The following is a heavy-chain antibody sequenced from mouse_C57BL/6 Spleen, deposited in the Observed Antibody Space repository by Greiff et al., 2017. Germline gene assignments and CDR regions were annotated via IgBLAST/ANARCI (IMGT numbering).Heavy chain of an antibody. CDR2: IYPGGGYT. V-gene: IGHV1-63*01. Sequence: QVQLKESGAELVRPGTSVKMSCKASGYTFTNYWIGWAKQRPGHGLEWIGDIYPGGGYTNYNEKFKGKATLTADKSSSTAYMQFSSLTSEDSAIYYCARGGTPYAMDYWGQGTSVTVAS. J-gene: IGHJ4*01. CDR1: GYTFTNYW. CDR3: ARGGTPYAMDY. D-gene: IGHD2-14*01.